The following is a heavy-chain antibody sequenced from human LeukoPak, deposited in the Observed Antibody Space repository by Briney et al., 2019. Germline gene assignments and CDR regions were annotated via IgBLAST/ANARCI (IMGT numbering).Heavy chain of an antibody. Sequence: ASVKVSCKTSGYTFTSYGINWVRQAPGQGLGWMGWISGINGNTNLAQKMQGRVTLTTDSSTRTGYMELRSLRSDDTAVYYCARGTVGGKDYFYMDVWGKGTTVTVSS. CDR3: ARGTVGGKDYFYMDV. CDR1: GYTFTSYG. CDR2: ISGINGNT. V-gene: IGHV1-18*01. J-gene: IGHJ6*03. D-gene: IGHD4-11*01.